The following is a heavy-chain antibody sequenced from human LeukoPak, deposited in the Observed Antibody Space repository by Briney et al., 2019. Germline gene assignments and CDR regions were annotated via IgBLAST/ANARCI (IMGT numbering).Heavy chain of an antibody. CDR3: ARGRRSSGWYDY. D-gene: IGHD6-19*01. Sequence: SETLSLTCTVSGGSVSSGNYYWRWIRQPPGKGLDWIGYIYYSGSTNYNPSLKGRVTISVDTSKNQFSLKLSSVTAADTAVYYCARGRRSSGWYDYWGQGTLVTVSS. V-gene: IGHV4-61*01. CDR1: GGSVSSGNYY. CDR2: IYYSGST. J-gene: IGHJ4*02.